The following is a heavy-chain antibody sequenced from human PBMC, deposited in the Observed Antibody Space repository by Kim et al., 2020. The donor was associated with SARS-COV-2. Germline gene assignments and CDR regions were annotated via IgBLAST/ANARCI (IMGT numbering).Heavy chain of an antibody. J-gene: IGHJ2*01. Sequence: GGSLRLSCVASGFTFDDYTMHWVRQGPGKRLEWVSLVTWVGGIAYYADSVKGRFTVSRDNNRNALYLQMDNLSTDDTALYFCARDFYDILTGPVGCFWG. CDR3: ARDFYDILTGPVGCF. V-gene: IGHV3-43*01. D-gene: IGHD3-9*01. CDR2: VTWVGGIA. CDR1: GFTFDDYT.